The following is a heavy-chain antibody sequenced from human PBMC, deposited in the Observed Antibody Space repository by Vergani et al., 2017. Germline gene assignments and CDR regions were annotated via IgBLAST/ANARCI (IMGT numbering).Heavy chain of an antibody. D-gene: IGHD6-13*01. V-gene: IGHV3-9*01. CDR3: RRPKQQLVLEDAFDI. J-gene: IGHJ3*02. CDR2: ISWNSGSI. CDR1: GFTFDDYA. Sequence: EVQLVESGGGLVQPGRSLRLSCAASGFTFDDYAMHWVRQAPGKGLEWVSGISWNSGSIGYADSVKGRFTISRDNSKNTLYLQMTSLGAEDTAVYYCRRPKQQLVLEDAFDIWGQGTMVTVSS.